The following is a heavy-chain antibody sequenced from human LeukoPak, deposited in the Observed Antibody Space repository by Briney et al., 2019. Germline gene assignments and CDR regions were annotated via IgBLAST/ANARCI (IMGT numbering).Heavy chain of an antibody. Sequence: GGSLRLSCAASGFTFSSHSMNWVRQAPGKGLEWVSYISSSSSTIYYADSVKGRFTISRDNAKNSLYLQMNSLRAEDTAVYYCAKGHMYYYDSSGSFDYWGQGTLVTVSS. D-gene: IGHD3-22*01. CDR2: ISSSSSTI. CDR1: GFTFSSHS. CDR3: AKGHMYYYDSSGSFDY. V-gene: IGHV3-48*01. J-gene: IGHJ4*02.